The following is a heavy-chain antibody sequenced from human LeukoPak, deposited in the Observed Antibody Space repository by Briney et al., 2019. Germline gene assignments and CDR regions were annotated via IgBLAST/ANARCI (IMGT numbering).Heavy chain of an antibody. CDR3: AREHSGSFDY. D-gene: IGHD5-12*01. V-gene: IGHV4-61*02. Sequence: PSQTLSLTCTVSGGSISSGSYYWSWIRQPAGKGLEWIGRIYTSGSTNYNPSLKSRVTISVDTSKNQFSLKLSSVTAADTAVYYCAREHSGSFDYWGQGTLVTVSS. CDR1: GGSISSGSYY. J-gene: IGHJ4*02. CDR2: IYTSGST.